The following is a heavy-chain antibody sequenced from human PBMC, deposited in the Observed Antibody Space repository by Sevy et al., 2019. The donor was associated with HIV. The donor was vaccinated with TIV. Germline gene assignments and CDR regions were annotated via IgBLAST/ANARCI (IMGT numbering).Heavy chain of an antibody. J-gene: IGHJ4*02. V-gene: IGHV5-51*01. CDR1: GNIFTNYW. CDR3: ARRQDSSTYHPFDY. Sequence: GESLKISCQGSGNIFTNYWIGWVRQMPGKGLEWMGIIYPGDSDTKYSPSFQGQVPISVDKSINTAYLQWRSLKASDTAVYYCARRQDSSTYHPFDYWGQGTLVTVSS. CDR2: IYPGDSDT. D-gene: IGHD6-19*01.